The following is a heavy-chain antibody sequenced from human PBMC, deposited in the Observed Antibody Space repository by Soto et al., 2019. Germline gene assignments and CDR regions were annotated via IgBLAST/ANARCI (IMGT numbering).Heavy chain of an antibody. V-gene: IGHV3-23*01. CDR2: ISGSGGST. CDR1: GFTFISYA. J-gene: IGHJ4*02. Sequence: GGSLRLSCASSGFTFISYAMSWVRQAPGKGLEWVSAISGSGGSTYYADSVKGRFTISRDNSKNTLYLQMNSLRAEDTAVYYCAKGGGGYSYGRLDYWGQGTLVTVSS. CDR3: AKGGGGYSYGRLDY. D-gene: IGHD5-18*01.